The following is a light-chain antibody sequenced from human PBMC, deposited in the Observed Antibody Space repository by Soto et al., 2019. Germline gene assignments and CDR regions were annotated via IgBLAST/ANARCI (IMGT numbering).Light chain of an antibody. CDR3: QQYHSYWT. J-gene: IGKJ1*01. CDR2: KAS. V-gene: IGKV1-5*03. CDR1: QSINTW. Sequence: DIQMTQSPSTLSAFVGDRVTITCRASQSINTWLAWYQQKPGKAPKVLIYKASSLQSGVPSRFSGSGSGTEFTLTISSLQPDDFATYYCQQYHSYWTFGQGTKVEIK.